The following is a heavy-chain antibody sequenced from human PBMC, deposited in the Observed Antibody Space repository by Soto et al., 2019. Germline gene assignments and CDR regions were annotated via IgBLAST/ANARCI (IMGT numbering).Heavy chain of an antibody. CDR3: VRDTQXLRYLGGVSPYYYGMDV. CDR1: GFTFSSYW. J-gene: IGHJ6*02. Sequence: PGGSLRLSCAASGFTFSSYWMHWVRQAPGKGLVRVSRINSDGNITSYADSVKGRFTISRDNAKNTLYLQMNSLRAEDTAVYYCVRDTQXLRYLGGVSPYYYGMDVWGQGTTVTVSS. V-gene: IGHV3-74*01. CDR2: INSDGNIT. D-gene: IGHD3-3*01.